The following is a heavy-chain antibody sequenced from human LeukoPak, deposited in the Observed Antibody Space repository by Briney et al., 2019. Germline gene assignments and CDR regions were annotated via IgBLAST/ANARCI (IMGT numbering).Heavy chain of an antibody. CDR3: AKEWGVDYGLRY. D-gene: IGHD4-17*01. V-gene: IGHV3-23*01. Sequence: GGSLRLSCAASGFSFSSYAMSWVRRAPGKGLEWVSSMSSSSVSTHYADSVKGRFTISRDNSKNTLYLQMNSLRAEDTAVYYCAKEWGVDYGLRYWGQGTLVTVSS. CDR1: GFSFSSYA. J-gene: IGHJ4*02. CDR2: MSSSSVST.